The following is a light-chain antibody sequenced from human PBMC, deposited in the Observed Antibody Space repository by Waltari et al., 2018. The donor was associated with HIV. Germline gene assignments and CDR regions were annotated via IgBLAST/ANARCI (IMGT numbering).Light chain of an antibody. CDR2: GAS. J-gene: IGKJ2*01. Sequence: TQSPSLSASIGDRVTIYCQATEDVSTFVAWSQQKPGTAPKLLIYGASVLQGGVPSRFSGSGSGTDFALTISCLQSDDLATYFCQQYSIFPLTFGPGT. V-gene: IGKV1D-8*01. CDR3: QQYSIFPLT. CDR1: EDVSTF.